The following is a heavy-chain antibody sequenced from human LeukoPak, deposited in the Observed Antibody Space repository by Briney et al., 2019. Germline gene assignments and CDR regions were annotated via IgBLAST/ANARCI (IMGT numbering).Heavy chain of an antibody. J-gene: IGHJ4*02. CDR1: GGSISSSSYY. Sequence: SETLSLTCTVSGGSISSSSYYWGWIRQPPGKGLEWIGSIYYSGSTYYNPSLKSRVTISVDTSKNQFSLKLSSVTAADTAVYYCARIDTVTTNWGQGTLVTVSS. D-gene: IGHD4-17*01. V-gene: IGHV4-39*07. CDR3: ARIDTVTTN. CDR2: IYYSGST.